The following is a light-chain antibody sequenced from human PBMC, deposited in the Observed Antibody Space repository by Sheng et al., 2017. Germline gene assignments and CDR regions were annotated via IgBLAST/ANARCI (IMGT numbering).Light chain of an antibody. CDR1: QSISRS. CDR2: GAS. J-gene: IGKJ3*01. CDR3: QQSYSSPVFT. V-gene: IGKV1-39*01. Sequence: DIQMTQSTSSLSASVGDRVTITCRASQSISRSLNWYQQKPGKAPMLLIYGASSLQSGVPSRFSGSGSGTDFTLTISSLQPEDFATYFCQQSYSSPVFTFGPGTTVDVK.